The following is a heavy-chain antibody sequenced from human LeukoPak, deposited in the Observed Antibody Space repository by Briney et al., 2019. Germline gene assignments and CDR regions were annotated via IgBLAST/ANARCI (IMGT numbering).Heavy chain of an antibody. CDR3: ARVGTIYDSSGYYYGGFDY. J-gene: IGHJ4*02. Sequence: SVKVSCKASGGTFSSYAISWVRQAPGQGLEWMGGIIPIFGTANYAQKFQGRVTITADESTSTAYMELSSLRSEDTAVYYCARVGTIYDSSGYYYGGFDYWGQGTLVTVSS. V-gene: IGHV1-69*01. CDR2: IIPIFGTA. D-gene: IGHD3-22*01. CDR1: GGTFSSYA.